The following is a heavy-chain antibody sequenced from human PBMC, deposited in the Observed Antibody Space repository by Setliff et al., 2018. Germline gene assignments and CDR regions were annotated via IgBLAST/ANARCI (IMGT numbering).Heavy chain of an antibody. CDR2: IYIGGSV. Sequence: ETLSLTCTVSGGSISSYYWSWIRQPAGKGLEWIGHIYIGGSVNYNPSLKSRVTMSIDTSKNQFSLKLNSVTAADMAVYYCAREQWLDPPGYYYMDVWAKGTTVTVSS. D-gene: IGHD6-19*01. J-gene: IGHJ6*03. V-gene: IGHV4-4*07. CDR1: GGSISSYY. CDR3: AREQWLDPPGYYYMDV.